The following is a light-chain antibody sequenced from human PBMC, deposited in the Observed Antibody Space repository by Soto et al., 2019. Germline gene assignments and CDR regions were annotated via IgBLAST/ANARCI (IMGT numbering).Light chain of an antibody. Sequence: QSALTQPPSVSGSPGQSVTISCTGTSTDFVSYNRVSWYQQPPGTAPKLLIYEVTHRPSGVSSRFSGSKSGSTASLTISGLQPEDEADYYCSSYTSDSNPYLFGTGTKVTVL. CDR3: SSYTSDSNPYL. CDR2: EVT. V-gene: IGLV2-18*02. J-gene: IGLJ1*01. CDR1: STDFVSYNR.